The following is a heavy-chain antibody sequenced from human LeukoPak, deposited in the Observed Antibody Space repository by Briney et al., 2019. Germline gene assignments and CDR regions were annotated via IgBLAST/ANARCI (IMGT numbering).Heavy chain of an antibody. Sequence: SETLSLTCTVSGGSISSSNYYWGWIRQPPGKGLEWIGSIYYSGSTYYNPSLKSRVTISVDTSKNQFSLKLSSVTAADTAVYYCARLGEGLRYFDWLFDYWGQGTLVTVSS. V-gene: IGHV4-39*01. CDR1: GGSISSSNYY. CDR3: ARLGEGLRYFDWLFDY. CDR2: IYYSGST. D-gene: IGHD3-9*01. J-gene: IGHJ4*02.